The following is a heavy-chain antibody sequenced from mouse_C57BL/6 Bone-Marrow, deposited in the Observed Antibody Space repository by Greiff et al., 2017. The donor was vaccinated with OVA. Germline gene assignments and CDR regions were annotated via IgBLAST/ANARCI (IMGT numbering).Heavy chain of an antibody. V-gene: IGHV1-9*01. J-gene: IGHJ2*01. Sequence: VQLQQSGAELMKPGASVKLSCNATLSPFTFYFIEWVKQRPGHGLEWIGEILPGSGSTNYNEKFKGKATFTADTSSNTAYMQLSSLTTEDSAIYYCALGPLWLRLYFDYWGQGTTLTVSS. CDR3: ALGPLWLRLYFDY. CDR2: ILPGSGST. D-gene: IGHD2-2*01. CDR1: LSPFTFYF.